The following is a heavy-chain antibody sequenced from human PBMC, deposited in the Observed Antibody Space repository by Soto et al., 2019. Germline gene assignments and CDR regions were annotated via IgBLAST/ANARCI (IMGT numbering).Heavy chain of an antibody. Sequence: GESLKISCKGSGYSFTSYWIGWVRQMPGKGLEWMGIIYPGDSDTRYSPSFQGQVTISADKSISTAYLQWSSLKASDTAMYYCARDRGDIVVVPADRGSAFDIWGQGTMVTVS. CDR2: IYPGDSDT. V-gene: IGHV5-51*01. CDR3: ARDRGDIVVVPADRGSAFDI. D-gene: IGHD2-2*01. CDR1: GYSFTSYW. J-gene: IGHJ3*02.